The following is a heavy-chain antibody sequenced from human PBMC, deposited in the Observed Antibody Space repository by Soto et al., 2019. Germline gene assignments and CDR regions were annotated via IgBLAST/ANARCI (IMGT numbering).Heavy chain of an antibody. CDR3: AKGSSSRSWYASGH. CDR2: ISWNSGSI. J-gene: IGHJ1*01. Sequence: EVQLVESGGGLVQPGRSLRLSCAASGFTFDDYAMHWVRQAPGKGLEWVSGISWNSGSIGYADSVKGRFTISRDNAKNSLYQQMNSLSAEDTALYYCAKGSSSRSWYASGHWGQGTLVTVSS. D-gene: IGHD6-13*01. V-gene: IGHV3-9*01. CDR1: GFTFDDYA.